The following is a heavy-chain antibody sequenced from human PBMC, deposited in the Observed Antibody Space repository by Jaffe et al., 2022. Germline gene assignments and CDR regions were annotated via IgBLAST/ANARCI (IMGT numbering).Heavy chain of an antibody. CDR3: TRLAHVGYCSSTSCSTGY. D-gene: IGHD2-2*01. V-gene: IGHV3-73*02. Sequence: EVQLVESGGGLVQPGGSLKLSCAASGFTFSGSAMHWVRQASGKGLEWVGRIRSKANSYATAYAASVKGRFTISRDDSKNTAYLQMNSLKTEDTAVYYCTRLAHVGYCSSTSCSTGYWGQGTLVTVSS. CDR2: IRSKANSYAT. J-gene: IGHJ4*02. CDR1: GFTFSGSA.